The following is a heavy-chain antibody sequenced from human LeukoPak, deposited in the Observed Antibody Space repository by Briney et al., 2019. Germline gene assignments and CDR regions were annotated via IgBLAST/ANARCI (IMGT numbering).Heavy chain of an antibody. D-gene: IGHD3-22*01. CDR1: GGSISSGDYY. Sequence: PSETLSLTCTVSGGSISSGDYYWSWIRQPPGKGLEWIGYIYYSGSTYYNPSLKSRVTISVDTSKNQFSLKLSSVTAADTAVYYCASRTPYYYDSSGYYVDIWGQGTMGTVSS. CDR2: IYYSGST. J-gene: IGHJ3*02. CDR3: ASRTPYYYDSSGYYVDI. V-gene: IGHV4-30-4*01.